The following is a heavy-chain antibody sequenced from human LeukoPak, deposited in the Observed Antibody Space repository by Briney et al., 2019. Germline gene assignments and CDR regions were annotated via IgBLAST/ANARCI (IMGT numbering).Heavy chain of an antibody. V-gene: IGHV4-34*01. D-gene: IGHD3-22*01. CDR1: GGSFSGYY. Sequence: KSSETLSLTCAVYGGSFSGYYWSGIRQPPGKGLEWIGEINHSGSTNYNPSPKSRVTISVDTSKNQFSLKLSSVTAADTAVYYCARSRSYYYDSSGYWTYYFDYWGQGNLVTVSS. CDR2: INHSGST. J-gene: IGHJ4*02. CDR3: ARSRSYYYDSSGYWTYYFDY.